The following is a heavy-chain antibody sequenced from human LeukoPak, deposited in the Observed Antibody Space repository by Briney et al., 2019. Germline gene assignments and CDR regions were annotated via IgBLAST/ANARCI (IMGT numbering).Heavy chain of an antibody. CDR2: IDPNSGGT. V-gene: IGHV1-2*06. CDR1: GGTFSSYA. Sequence: ASVKVSCEASGGTFSSYAISWVRQAPVQGLEWMGRIDPNSGGTNYAQEFQDRVTMTTDTSISTAYMELSSLKSDDTALYYCARDLPSTPYWELDYWGQGTPVTVSS. J-gene: IGHJ4*02. D-gene: IGHD1-26*01. CDR3: ARDLPSTPYWELDY.